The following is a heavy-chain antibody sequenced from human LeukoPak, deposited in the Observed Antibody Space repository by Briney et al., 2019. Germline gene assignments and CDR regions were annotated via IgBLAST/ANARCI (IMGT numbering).Heavy chain of an antibody. J-gene: IGHJ4*02. CDR3: ARGAKWAYYFDY. D-gene: IGHD1-26*01. CDR1: AFTFNTYW. V-gene: IGHV3-74*01. Sequence: GGSLRLSCAASAFTFNTYWMHWVRQVPGRGLEWVSRITGDESSTNYADSVKGRFTISRDNAKDTLYLHMNSLTAEDTAVYYLARGAKWAYYFDYWGQGTLVTVSS. CDR2: ITGDESST.